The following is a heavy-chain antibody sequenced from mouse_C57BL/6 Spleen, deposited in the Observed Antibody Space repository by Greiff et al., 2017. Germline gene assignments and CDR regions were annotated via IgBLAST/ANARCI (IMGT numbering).Heavy chain of an antibody. CDR2: ISYDGSN. V-gene: IGHV3-6*01. J-gene: IGHJ4*01. CDR3: ARESHLLSDAMDY. Sequence: DVKLQESGPGLVKPSQSLSLTCSVTGYSITSGYYWNWIRQFPGNKLEWMGYISYDGSNNYNPSLKNRISITRDTSKNQFFLKLNSVTTEDTATYYCARESHLLSDAMDYWGQGTSVTVSS. CDR1: GYSITSGYY. D-gene: IGHD2-1*01.